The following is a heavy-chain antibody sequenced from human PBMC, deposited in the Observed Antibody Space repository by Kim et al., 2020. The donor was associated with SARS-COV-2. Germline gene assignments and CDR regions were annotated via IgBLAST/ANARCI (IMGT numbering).Heavy chain of an antibody. J-gene: IGHJ4*02. Sequence: GGSLRLSCAASGFTFSSYSMNWVRQAPGKGLEWVSSISSSSSYIYYADSVKGRFTISRDNAKNSLYLQMNSLRAEDTAVYYCASFPPEGYQLLPFDYWGPGTLVTVSS. D-gene: IGHD2-2*01. CDR3: ASFPPEGYQLLPFDY. V-gene: IGHV3-21*01. CDR1: GFTFSSYS. CDR2: ISSSSSYI.